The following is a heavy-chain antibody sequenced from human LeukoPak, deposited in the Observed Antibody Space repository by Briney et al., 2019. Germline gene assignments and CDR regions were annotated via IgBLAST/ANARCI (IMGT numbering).Heavy chain of an antibody. J-gene: IGHJ4*02. CDR1: GYTFTGYY. D-gene: IGHD3-3*01. CDR2: INPNSGGT. Sequence: ASVKVSCKASGYTFTGYYMHWVRQAPGQGLEWMGCINPNSGGTNYAQKFQGRVTMTRDTSISTAYMELSRLRSDDTAVYYCARAEGLRFLEWLFDYWGQGTLVTVSS. V-gene: IGHV1-2*02. CDR3: ARAEGLRFLEWLFDY.